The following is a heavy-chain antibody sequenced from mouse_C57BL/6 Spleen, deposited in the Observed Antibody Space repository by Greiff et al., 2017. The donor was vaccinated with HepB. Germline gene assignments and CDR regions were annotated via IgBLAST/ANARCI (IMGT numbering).Heavy chain of an antibody. Sequence: VKLQQPGAELVKPGASVKMSCKASGYTFTSYWITWVKQRPGQGLEWIGDIYPGSGSTNYNEKFKSKATLTVDTSSSTAYMQLSSLTSEDSAVYYCARPYYYGSSLYYAMDYWGQGTSVTVSS. D-gene: IGHD1-1*01. CDR2: IYPGSGST. CDR1: GYTFTSYW. CDR3: ARPYYYGSSLYYAMDY. V-gene: IGHV1-55*01. J-gene: IGHJ4*01.